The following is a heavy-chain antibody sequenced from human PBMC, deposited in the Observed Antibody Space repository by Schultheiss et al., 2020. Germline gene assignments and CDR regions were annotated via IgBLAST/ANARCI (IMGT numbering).Heavy chain of an antibody. CDR2: IYYSGST. D-gene: IGHD1-1*01. J-gene: IGHJ6*02. Sequence: SETLSLTCAVSGGSISSSNWWSWVRQPPGKGLEWIGYIYYSGSTNYNPSLKSRVTISVDTSKNQFSLKLSSVTAADTAVYYCARDPSGYYGMDVWGQGTTVTVSS. CDR3: ARDPSGYYGMDV. V-gene: IGHV4-4*02. CDR1: GGSISSSNW.